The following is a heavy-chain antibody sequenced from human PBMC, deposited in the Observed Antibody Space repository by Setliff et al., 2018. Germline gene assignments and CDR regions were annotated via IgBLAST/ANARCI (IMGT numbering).Heavy chain of an antibody. V-gene: IGHV4-39*07. D-gene: IGHD4-4*01. CDR3: ARAYSYYYYYMDV. Sequence: PSETLSLTCTVSGGSISSSSYFWGWIRQPPGKGLEWIGEINHSGSTNYNPYLKSRVTISVDTSKNQFSLKLSSVTAADTAVYYCARAYSYYYYYMDVWGKGTTVTVSS. CDR1: GGSISSSSYF. J-gene: IGHJ6*03. CDR2: INHSGST.